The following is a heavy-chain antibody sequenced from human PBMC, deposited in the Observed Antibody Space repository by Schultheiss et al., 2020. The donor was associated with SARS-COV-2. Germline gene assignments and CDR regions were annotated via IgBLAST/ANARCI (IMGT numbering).Heavy chain of an antibody. D-gene: IGHD2-8*01. CDR3: ARVRPGVLMESSMDV. Sequence: ASVKVSCKASGYTFTSYDINWVRQATGQGLEWMGWMNPNSGNTGYAQKFQGRVTMTRNTSISTAYMELSSLRSEDTAVYYCARVRPGVLMESSMDVWGKGTTVTVSS. J-gene: IGHJ6*03. CDR1: GYTFTSYD. V-gene: IGHV1-8*01. CDR2: MNPNSGNT.